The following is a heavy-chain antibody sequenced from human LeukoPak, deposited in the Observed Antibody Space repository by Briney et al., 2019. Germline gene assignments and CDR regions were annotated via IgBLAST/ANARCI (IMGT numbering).Heavy chain of an antibody. J-gene: IGHJ4*02. D-gene: IGHD3-3*01. Sequence: ASVKVSCKASGYTFTSYGISWVRQAPGQGLEWMGWINAGNGNTKYSQKFQGRVTITRDTSASTAYMELSSLRSEDTAVYYCARDRITIFGVVITKLDYWGQGTLVTVSS. CDR3: ARDRITIFGVVITKLDY. V-gene: IGHV1-3*01. CDR2: INAGNGNT. CDR1: GYTFTSYG.